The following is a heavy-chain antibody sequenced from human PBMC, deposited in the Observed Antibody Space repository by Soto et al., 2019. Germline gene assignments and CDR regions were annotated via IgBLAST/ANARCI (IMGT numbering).Heavy chain of an antibody. Sequence: QVQLQESGPGLVKPSQTLSLTCTVSGGSISSGDHYWSWIRQPPGKGLEWIGYIYYSGSTYYNPSLKSRVTISVDTSKNLFSLKLSSVTAADTAVYYCARLTPGYSSGWYVDYWGQGTLVTVSS. V-gene: IGHV4-30-4*01. CDR3: ARLTPGYSSGWYVDY. D-gene: IGHD6-19*01. CDR2: IYYSGST. J-gene: IGHJ4*02. CDR1: GGSISSGDHY.